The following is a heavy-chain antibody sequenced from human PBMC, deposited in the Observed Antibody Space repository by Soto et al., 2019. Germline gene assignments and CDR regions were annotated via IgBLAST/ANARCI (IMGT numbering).Heavy chain of an antibody. CDR2: INHSGST. D-gene: IGHD3-10*01. V-gene: IGHV4-34*01. Sequence: SETLSLTCAVYGGSFSGYYWSWIRQPPGKGLEWMGEINHSGSTNYNRSLKSRVTISVDTSKKQFSLKLSSVTAADTAVYYCAKARRDYYGSGSYYFDYWGQGTLVTVS. CDR3: AKARRDYYGSGSYYFDY. CDR1: GGSFSGYY. J-gene: IGHJ4*02.